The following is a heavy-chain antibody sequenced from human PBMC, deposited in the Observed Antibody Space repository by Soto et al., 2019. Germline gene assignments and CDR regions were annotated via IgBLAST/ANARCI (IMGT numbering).Heavy chain of an antibody. D-gene: IGHD3-3*01. CDR2: IYYSGST. Sequence: SETLSLTCTVSGGSISSGDYYWSWIRQPPGKGLEWIGYIYYSGSTYYNPSLKSRVTISVDTSKNQFSLKLSSVAAADTAVYYCASYYDFWSGYYDYGMDVWGQGTTVTVSS. CDR1: GGSISSGDYY. J-gene: IGHJ6*02. V-gene: IGHV4-30-4*01. CDR3: ASYYDFWSGYYDYGMDV.